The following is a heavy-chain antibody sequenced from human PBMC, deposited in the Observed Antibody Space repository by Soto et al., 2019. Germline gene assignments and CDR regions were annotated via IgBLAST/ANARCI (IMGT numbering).Heavy chain of an antibody. CDR1: GFTFSSYG. Sequence: QVQLVESGGGVVQPGRSLRLSCAASGFTFSSYGMHWVRQAPGKGLEWVAVISYDGSNKYYADSVKRRFTISRDNSKNTLYLQMNSLRAEDTAVYYCAKDRRKVVVAAPFDYWGQGTLVTVSS. CDR2: ISYDGSNK. CDR3: AKDRRKVVVAAPFDY. V-gene: IGHV3-30*18. D-gene: IGHD2-15*01. J-gene: IGHJ4*02.